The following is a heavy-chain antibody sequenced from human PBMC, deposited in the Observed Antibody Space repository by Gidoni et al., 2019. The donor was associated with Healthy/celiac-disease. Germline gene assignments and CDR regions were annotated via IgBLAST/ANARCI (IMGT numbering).Heavy chain of an antibody. CDR2: ISYDGSNK. V-gene: IGHV3-30*18. CDR3: AKDLERCSSSTSCYDAFDI. D-gene: IGHD2-2*01. J-gene: IGHJ3*02. Sequence: QVQLVESGGGVVQPGRSLRLSCAAYGFTFSSYGMHWVRQAPGKGREWVEVISYDGSNKYYADSVKGRFTISRDNSKNTLYLQMNSLRAEDTAVYYCAKDLERCSSSTSCYDAFDIWGQGTMVTVSS. CDR1: GFTFSSYG.